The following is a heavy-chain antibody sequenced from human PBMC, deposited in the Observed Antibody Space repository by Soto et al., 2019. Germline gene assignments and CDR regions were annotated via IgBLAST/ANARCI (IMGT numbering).Heavy chain of an antibody. CDR1: GYTFTGYY. V-gene: IGHV1-2*04. CDR2: INPNSGGT. J-gene: IGHJ6*02. D-gene: IGHD3-10*01. Sequence: ASVKVSCKASGYTFTGYYMHWVRQAPGQGLEWMGWINPNSGGTNYAQKFQGWVTMTRDTSISTAYMELSRLRSDDTAVYYCARGILLSSVYYYYYYGMDVWGQGTTVTV. CDR3: ARGILLSSVYYYYYYGMDV.